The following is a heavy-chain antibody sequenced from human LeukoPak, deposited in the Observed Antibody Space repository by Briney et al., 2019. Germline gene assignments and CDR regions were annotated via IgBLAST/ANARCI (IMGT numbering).Heavy chain of an antibody. J-gene: IGHJ6*03. V-gene: IGHV3-43*01. CDR3: ARYLRKLYGRGGDYYFYMDV. CDR1: GFTFDDYT. D-gene: IGHD4-17*01. CDR2: ITWDGGST. Sequence: GGSLRLSCAASGFTFDDYTMHWVRQVPGKGLEWVALITWDGGSTNYVDSVKGRFTISRDNFKNSLYLQMNSLKAEDTALFYCARYLRKLYGRGGDYYFYMDVWGKGTTVTVSS.